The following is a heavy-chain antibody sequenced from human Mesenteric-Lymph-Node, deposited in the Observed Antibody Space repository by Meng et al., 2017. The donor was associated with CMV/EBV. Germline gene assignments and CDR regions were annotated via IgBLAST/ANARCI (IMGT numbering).Heavy chain of an antibody. CDR1: GFIFSNYA. CDR2: ISGSGDT. Sequence: GESLKISCVASGFIFSNYAMSWVRQAPGKGLEWVSSISGSGDTYYADSVKGRFTISRDNSRNTLYLQMTSLRAEDTAIYYCATGNAAATWLVFDYWGLGIQVTVSS. CDR3: ATGNAAATWLVFDY. V-gene: IGHV3-23*01. J-gene: IGHJ4*02. D-gene: IGHD6-19*01.